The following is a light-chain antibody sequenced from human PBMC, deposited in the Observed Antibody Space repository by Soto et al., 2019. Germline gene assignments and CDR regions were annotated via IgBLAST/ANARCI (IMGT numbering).Light chain of an antibody. CDR1: RKDVGGHNS. CDR2: DVS. CDR3: SSYTSSSTLV. J-gene: IGLJ1*01. Sequence: QAAPTQPAPLSWSPGQSIPISCTGTRKDVGGHNSVAWYQHNPGKAPKLMSYDVSRRPSGVSSRFSGSKSGNTASLSIAGLQAEDEADYDCSSYTSSSTLVFGTGTKVPS. V-gene: IGLV2-14*01.